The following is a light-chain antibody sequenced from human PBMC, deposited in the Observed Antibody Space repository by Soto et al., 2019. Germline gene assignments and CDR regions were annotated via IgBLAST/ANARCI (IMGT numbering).Light chain of an antibody. J-gene: IGKJ1*01. V-gene: IGKV4-1*01. CDR3: QQYYTTPWT. CDR1: QSVLYSSNNKTY. CDR2: WAS. Sequence: DIVMTQSPDSLAVSLGERATINCKSSQSVLYSSNNKTYLTWYQQKPGQPPKLLIYWASTRESVVPDRFSGSGSGTDFTLTISSLQAEDVAVYYCQQYYTTPWTFGHGTKVEIK.